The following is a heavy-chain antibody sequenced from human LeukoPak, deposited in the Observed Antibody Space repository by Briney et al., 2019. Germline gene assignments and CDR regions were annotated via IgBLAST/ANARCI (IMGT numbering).Heavy chain of an antibody. J-gene: IGHJ4*02. CDR3: ARGYYDILTGYYSSFDY. D-gene: IGHD3-9*01. Sequence: SVKLSCKASGGTFSSYAISWVRQAPGQGLEWMGRIIPILGIANYAQKFQGRVTITADKSTSTAYMELSSLRSEDTAVYYCARGYYDILTGYYSSFDYWGQGTLVTVSS. CDR2: IIPILGIA. CDR1: GGTFSSYA. V-gene: IGHV1-69*04.